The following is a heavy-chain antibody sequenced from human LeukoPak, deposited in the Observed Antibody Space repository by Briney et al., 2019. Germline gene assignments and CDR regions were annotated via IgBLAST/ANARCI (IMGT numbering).Heavy chain of an antibody. Sequence: PGGSLRLSCAASGFTFSSYGMHWVRQAPGKGLEWVAFIRYDGSKKDYVDSVKGRFTISRDNSKNTLYLQMNSLRAEDTAVYYCAKDVATVTHYFDYWGQGTLVTVSS. V-gene: IGHV3-30*02. CDR1: GFTFSSYG. J-gene: IGHJ4*02. CDR2: IRYDGSKK. D-gene: IGHD4-17*01. CDR3: AKDVATVTHYFDY.